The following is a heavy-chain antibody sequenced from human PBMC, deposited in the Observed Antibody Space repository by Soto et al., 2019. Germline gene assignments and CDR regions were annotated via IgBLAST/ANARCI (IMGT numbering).Heavy chain of an antibody. CDR2: IIPIFGTA. Sequence: SVKVSCKDSGGTFSSYAISWVRQAPGQGLEWMGGIIPIFGTANYAQKFQGRVTITADESTSTAYMELSSLRSEDTAVYYCARVGGYGDIRSYFDYWGQGTLVTVSS. V-gene: IGHV1-69*13. D-gene: IGHD4-17*01. CDR3: ARVGGYGDIRSYFDY. J-gene: IGHJ4*02. CDR1: GGTFSSYA.